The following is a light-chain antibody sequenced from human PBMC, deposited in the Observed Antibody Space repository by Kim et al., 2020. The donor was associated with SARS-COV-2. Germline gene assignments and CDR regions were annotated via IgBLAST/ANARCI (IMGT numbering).Light chain of an antibody. J-gene: IGKJ1*01. CDR1: KSVLYSSNNKNY. CDR3: QQYYSTPSWT. V-gene: IGKV4-1*01. Sequence: TINCKSSKSVLYSSNNKNYLAWYQQKPGQPPKLLIYWAATRESGVPDRFSGSGSGTDFTLTISSLQAEDVAVYYCQQYYSTPSWTFGQGTKVDIK. CDR2: WAA.